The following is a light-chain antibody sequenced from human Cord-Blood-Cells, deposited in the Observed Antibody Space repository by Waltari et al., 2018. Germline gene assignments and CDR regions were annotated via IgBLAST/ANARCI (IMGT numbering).Light chain of an antibody. J-gene: IGKJ1*01. V-gene: IGKV1-39*01. CDR2: AAS. CDR1: QSISSY. Sequence: DIQMTQSPSSLSASVGDRVTITCRASQSISSYLNWYQQKPGKDPKLLIYAASSLQSGVPSRFSGSGSGTDFTLTISSLQPEDFATYDCQQSYSTPGTFGQGTKVEIK. CDR3: QQSYSTPGT.